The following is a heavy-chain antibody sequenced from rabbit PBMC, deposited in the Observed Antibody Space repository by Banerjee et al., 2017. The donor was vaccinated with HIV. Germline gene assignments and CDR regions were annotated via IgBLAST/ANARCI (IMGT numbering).Heavy chain of an antibody. Sequence: QEQLVESGGGLVQPEGSLTLTCTASGFSFSNKYVMCWVRQAPGKGLEWIACINTISGDTVYATWAKGRFTISKASWTTVTLQMTSLTAADTATYFCANSPYYTYGYASYAYTTHFNLWGQGTLVTVS. CDR2: INTISGDT. V-gene: IGHV1S45*01. CDR1: GFSFSNKYV. D-gene: IGHD6-1*01. J-gene: IGHJ4*01. CDR3: ANSPYYTYGYASYAYTTHFNL.